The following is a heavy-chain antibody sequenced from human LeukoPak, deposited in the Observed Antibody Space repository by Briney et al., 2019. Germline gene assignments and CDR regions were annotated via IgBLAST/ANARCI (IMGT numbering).Heavy chain of an antibody. J-gene: IGHJ4*02. CDR3: AREGGYCSGGSCRFFDY. D-gene: IGHD2-15*01. V-gene: IGHV3-21*06. Sequence: PGGSLRLSCAASGFTFSSSSMNWVRQAPGKGLEFVSSISPSSSYIYYADSVKVRFTISRDDAKNSLFLQMNSLRAEDTDVYYCAREGGYCSGGSCRFFDYWGQGTLVTVSS. CDR2: ISPSSSYI. CDR1: GFTFSSSS.